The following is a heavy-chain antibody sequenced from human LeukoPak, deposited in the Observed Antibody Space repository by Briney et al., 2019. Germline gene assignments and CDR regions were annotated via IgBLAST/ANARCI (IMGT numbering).Heavy chain of an antibody. V-gene: IGHV3-30*02. Sequence: GGSLRLCCAASGFTFSSYGMHWVRQAPGKGLEWVAFIRYDGSNKYYADSVKGRFTISRDNSKNTLYLQMNSLRAEDTAVYYCAKDQPTMLSYWGQGTLVTVSS. CDR3: AKDQPTMLSY. J-gene: IGHJ4*02. CDR2: IRYDGSNK. CDR1: GFTFSSYG. D-gene: IGHD3-10*02.